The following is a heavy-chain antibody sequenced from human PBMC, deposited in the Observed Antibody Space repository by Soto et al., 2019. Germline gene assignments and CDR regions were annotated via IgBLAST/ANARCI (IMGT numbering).Heavy chain of an antibody. CDR1: GFTFSCYA. CDR2: IRGRGGST. Sequence: GGSLRLSCAASGFTFSCYAMSRVPQGPGKGLEWVSRIRGRGGSTTYPDSVKGRSPISRDHSQNPLHLPVNRLRGEDTAVIYWAKGAGISGYYPDYWGQGT. D-gene: IGHD3-22*01. J-gene: IGHJ4*02. V-gene: IGHV3-23*01. CDR3: AKGAGISGYYPDY.